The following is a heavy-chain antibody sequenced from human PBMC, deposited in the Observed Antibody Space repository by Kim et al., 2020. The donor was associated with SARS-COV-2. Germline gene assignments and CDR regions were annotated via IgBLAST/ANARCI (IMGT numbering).Heavy chain of an antibody. CDR1: GYSFSGYW. Sequence: GESLKISCKGFGYSFSGYWITWVRQMPGKGLEWMGIIYPDDSNNRYSPSFRGQVTMSVDKAIKTAYLQLNSLKAPDTAMYYCARQAVTVTTLNSVSFEPWGQGTLVTVSS. CDR2: IYPDDSNN. D-gene: IGHD4-17*01. V-gene: IGHV5-51*01. J-gene: IGHJ5*02. CDR3: ARQAVTVTTLNSVSFEP.